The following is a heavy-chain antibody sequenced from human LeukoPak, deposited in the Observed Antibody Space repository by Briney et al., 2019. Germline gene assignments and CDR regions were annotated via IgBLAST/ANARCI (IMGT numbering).Heavy chain of an antibody. V-gene: IGHV4-59*12. Sequence: SETLSLTCTVSGGSISNYYWTWIRQPPGKGLEWIGYIYYTGSTNYNPSLKSRVTMSVDTSKNQFSLKLSSVTAADTAVYYCARLARGYSYGKRWGAFDIWGQGTMVTVSS. CDR3: ARLARGYSYGKRWGAFDI. CDR1: GGSISNYY. J-gene: IGHJ3*02. CDR2: IYYTGST. D-gene: IGHD5-18*01.